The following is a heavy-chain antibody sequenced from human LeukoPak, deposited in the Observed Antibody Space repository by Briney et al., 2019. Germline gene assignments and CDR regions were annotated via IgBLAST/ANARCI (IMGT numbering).Heavy chain of an antibody. V-gene: IGHV4-61*02. D-gene: IGHD6-19*01. CDR3: ARAPAIAVAGVWFDP. Sequence: SETLSLTCTVSGGSISSGSYYWSWIRQPAGKGLEWIGRIYTSGSTNYNPSLKSRVTISVDTSKNQFSLKLSPLTAADTAVYYCARAPAIAVAGVWFDPWGQGTLVTVSS. CDR1: GGSISSGSYY. CDR2: IYTSGST. J-gene: IGHJ5*02.